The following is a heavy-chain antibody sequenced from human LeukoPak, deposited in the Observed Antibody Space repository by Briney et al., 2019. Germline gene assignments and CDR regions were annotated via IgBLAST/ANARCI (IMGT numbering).Heavy chain of an antibody. CDR2: INADGGRT. Sequence: GGSLRLSCVASGFTLDAYAMHWVRQARGKGLEWVSHINADGGRTYYADSVKGRFTISRDNSKNSLYLEMTSLRAEDSALYCCGTWAFYHGLDVWGRGTTVTVSS. CDR1: GFTLDAYA. D-gene: IGHD1-26*01. CDR3: GTWAFYHGLDV. V-gene: IGHV3-43*02. J-gene: IGHJ6*02.